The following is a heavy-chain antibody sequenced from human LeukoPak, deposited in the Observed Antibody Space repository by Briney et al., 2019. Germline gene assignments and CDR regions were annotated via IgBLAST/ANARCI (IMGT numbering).Heavy chain of an antibody. CDR3: VKNTVSPRER. J-gene: IGHJ4*02. V-gene: IGHV3-23*01. Sequence: GGSLRLSCAASGFSFGSYAMSWVRQAPGKGLEWVSTISSGGSTYYADSVRGRFIISRDNSKSTLYLQMNSLGAEDTAVFYCVKNTVSPRERWGQGTRVTISS. CDR1: GFSFGSYA. CDR2: ISSGGST. D-gene: IGHD4-17*01.